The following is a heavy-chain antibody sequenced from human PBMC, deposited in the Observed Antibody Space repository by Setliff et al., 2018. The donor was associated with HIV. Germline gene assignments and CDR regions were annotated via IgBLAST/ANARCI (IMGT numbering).Heavy chain of an antibody. V-gene: IGHV3-43*01. CDR3: AKGADYGDHFDY. Sequence: HPGGSLRLSCAASGFTFDDYTMHWVRQAPGKGLEWISLITWDSGDTYYVDSVKGRFTISRDNSKNSLYLQMNNLRTEDTALYYCAKGADYGDHFDYWGQGTLVTVSS. CDR1: GFTFDDYT. CDR2: ITWDSGDT. J-gene: IGHJ4*02. D-gene: IGHD4-17*01.